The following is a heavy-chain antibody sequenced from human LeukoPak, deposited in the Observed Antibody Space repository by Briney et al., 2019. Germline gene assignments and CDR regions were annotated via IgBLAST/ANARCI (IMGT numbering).Heavy chain of an antibody. Sequence: ASVKVSFKASGYTFTDHYIHWVRQAPGQGLEWMGWINPKSGGTNYAQKFQGRVTMTRDTSISTAYMELSRLPSDDTAVYYCASDGYTYGQFDNWGQGTLVTVSS. D-gene: IGHD5-24*01. CDR3: ASDGYTYGQFDN. V-gene: IGHV1-2*02. CDR2: INPKSGGT. J-gene: IGHJ4*02. CDR1: GYTFTDHY.